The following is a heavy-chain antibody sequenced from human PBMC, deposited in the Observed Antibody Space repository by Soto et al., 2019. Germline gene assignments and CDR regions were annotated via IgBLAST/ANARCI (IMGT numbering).Heavy chain of an antibody. Sequence: KPGGSLRLSCAASGFTFSDYYMSWIRQAPGKGLEWVSYISSSSSYTNYADSVKGRFTISRDNAKNSLYLQMNSLRAEDTAVYYCAREAAPAHDAFDIWGQGTMVTVSS. J-gene: IGHJ3*02. CDR2: ISSSSSYT. CDR1: GFTFSDYY. D-gene: IGHD6-13*01. V-gene: IGHV3-11*06. CDR3: AREAAPAHDAFDI.